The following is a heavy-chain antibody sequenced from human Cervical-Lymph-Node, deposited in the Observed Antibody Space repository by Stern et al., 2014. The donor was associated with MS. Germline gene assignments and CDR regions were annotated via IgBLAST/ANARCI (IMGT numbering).Heavy chain of an antibody. J-gene: IGHJ6*02. CDR2: ITSDGTNA. Sequence: VQLVESGGGVVQPGRSLRLSCAASGFNFRSYAMNWVRQAPGKGLEWVAVITSDGTNAYYEDSVKGRFTISRNNSKNTLFLQMNSLRTEDTAVYYCARERFRGMDVWGRGTTVIVS. V-gene: IGHV3-30*04. D-gene: IGHD3-16*01. CDR1: GFNFRSYA. CDR3: ARERFRGMDV.